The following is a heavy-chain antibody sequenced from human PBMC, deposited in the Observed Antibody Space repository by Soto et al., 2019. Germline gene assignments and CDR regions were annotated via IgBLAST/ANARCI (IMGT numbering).Heavy chain of an antibody. CDR3: ARGPSYGYYFDY. CDR1: GYTFTSYY. V-gene: IGHV1-8*01. CDR2: MNTNSGNT. J-gene: IGHJ4*02. Sequence: ASVKVSCKASGYTFTSYYINWVLQATGQGLEWMGWMNTNSGNTGYAQKFQGRVTMTRNTSISTAYMELSSLRSEETAVYYCARGPSYGYYFDYWGQGTLVTVSS. D-gene: IGHD5-18*01.